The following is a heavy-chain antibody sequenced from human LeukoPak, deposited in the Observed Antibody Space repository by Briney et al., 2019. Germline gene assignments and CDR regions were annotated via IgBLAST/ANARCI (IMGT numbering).Heavy chain of an antibody. CDR1: GFTFSSYA. J-gene: IGHJ4*02. CDR2: ISSNRGGT. V-gene: IGHV3-64*01. Sequence: PGGSLRLSCAASGFTFSSYAMHWVRQAPGKGLEYVSAISSNRGGTYYANSVKGRFTISRDNSKNTLYLQMGSLRAEDTAFYYCARHDFWSGFKGGDYWGQGTLVTVSS. CDR3: ARHDFWSGFKGGDY. D-gene: IGHD3-3*01.